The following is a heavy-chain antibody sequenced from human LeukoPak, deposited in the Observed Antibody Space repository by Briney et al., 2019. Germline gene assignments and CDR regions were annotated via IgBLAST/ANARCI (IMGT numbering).Heavy chain of an antibody. CDR1: GGSVSSGSYY. CDR3: ARESYSSSWYDDY. CDR2: IFYSGST. V-gene: IGHV4-61*01. J-gene: IGHJ4*02. Sequence: SETLSLTCTVSGGSVSSGSYYWSWIRQPPGKGLEWIGYIFYSGSTNYNPSLKSRVTISVDTSKNQFSLKLSSVTAADTAVYYCARESYSSSWYDDYWGQGTLVTVPS. D-gene: IGHD6-13*01.